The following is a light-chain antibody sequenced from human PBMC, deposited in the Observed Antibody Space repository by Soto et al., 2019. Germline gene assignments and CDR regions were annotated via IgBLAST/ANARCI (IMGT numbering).Light chain of an antibody. CDR1: QSVSSY. J-gene: IGKJ1*01. V-gene: IGKV3-20*01. CDR3: QQYGSSPSWT. Sequence: EIVLTQSPDTLSLSPGERATLSCRASQSVSSYLAWYQQKPGQAPRLLIYDASNRATGIPARFSGSGSGTDFTLTISRLEPEDFAVYYCQQYGSSPSWTFGQGTKVDI. CDR2: DAS.